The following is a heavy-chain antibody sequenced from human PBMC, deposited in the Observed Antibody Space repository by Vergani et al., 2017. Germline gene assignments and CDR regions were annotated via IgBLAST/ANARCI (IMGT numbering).Heavy chain of an antibody. Sequence: QVQLQESGPGLVKPSQTLSLTCTVSGGSINSHNYYWSWIRQPAGKGLEWIGRIHTSGSTNYNPSLKSRVTMSEDTSKNQFSLKLSSVTAADTAVYYCASGVTAYYFDYWGQGTLVTVSS. CDR3: ASGVTAYYFDY. V-gene: IGHV4-61*02. CDR1: GGSINSHNYY. CDR2: IHTSGST. J-gene: IGHJ4*02. D-gene: IGHD5-18*01.